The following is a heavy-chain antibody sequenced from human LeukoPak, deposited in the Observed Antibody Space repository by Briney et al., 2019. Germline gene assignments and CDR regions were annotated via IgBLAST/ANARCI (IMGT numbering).Heavy chain of an antibody. V-gene: IGHV5-10-1*01. D-gene: IGHD4-17*01. CDR2: IDPSDSYT. CDR3: ARHDYGDLPFFDY. Sequence: GESLRISCKGSGYSFTSYWISWVRQMPGKGLEWMGRIDPSDSYTNYSPSFQGHVTISADKSISTAYLQWSSLKALDTAMYYCARHDYGDLPFFDYWGQGTLVTVSS. CDR1: GYSFTSYW. J-gene: IGHJ4*02.